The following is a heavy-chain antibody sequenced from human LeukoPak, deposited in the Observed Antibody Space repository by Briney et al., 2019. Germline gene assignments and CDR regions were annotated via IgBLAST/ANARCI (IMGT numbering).Heavy chain of an antibody. CDR2: IYYSGST. CDR3: ARSIYGGNSDWYFDL. Sequence: SETLSLTCTVSGGSISSSSYYWGWIRQPPGMGLEWIGYIYYSGSTNYNPSLKSRVTISVDTSKNQFSLKLSSVTAADTAVYYCARSIYGGNSDWYFDLWGRGTLVTVSS. V-gene: IGHV4-61*05. CDR1: GGSISSSSYY. D-gene: IGHD4-23*01. J-gene: IGHJ2*01.